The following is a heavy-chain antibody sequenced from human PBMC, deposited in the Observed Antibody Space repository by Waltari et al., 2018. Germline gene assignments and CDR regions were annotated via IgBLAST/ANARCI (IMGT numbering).Heavy chain of an antibody. CDR2: ISSSSSYI. V-gene: IGHV3-21*01. CDR1: GFTFSSYS. J-gene: IGHJ4*02. Sequence: EVQLVESGGGLVKPGGSLRLPCPASGFTFSSYSMNWVRQAPGKGLEWVSSISSSSSYIYYADSVKGRFTISRDNAKNSLYLQMNSLRAEDTAVYYCATGMTTVTTGAGGYWGQGTLVTVSS. D-gene: IGHD4-17*01. CDR3: ATGMTTVTTGAGGY.